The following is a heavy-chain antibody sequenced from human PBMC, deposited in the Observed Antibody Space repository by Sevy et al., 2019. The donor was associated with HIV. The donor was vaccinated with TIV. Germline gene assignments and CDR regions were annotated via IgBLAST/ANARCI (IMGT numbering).Heavy chain of an antibody. CDR2: ISSDGNSQ. D-gene: IGHD1-26*01. Sequence: GGSLRLSCAASGFTFSSYAMHWVRQAPGKGLDWVAVISSDGNSQYSADSVKGQFTISRDNSKNTLYLQMDSLRVEDTAVYYCARDLISGSYSQSLDYWGQGTLVTVSS. CDR1: GFTFSSYA. CDR3: ARDLISGSYSQSLDY. J-gene: IGHJ4*02. V-gene: IGHV3-30*04.